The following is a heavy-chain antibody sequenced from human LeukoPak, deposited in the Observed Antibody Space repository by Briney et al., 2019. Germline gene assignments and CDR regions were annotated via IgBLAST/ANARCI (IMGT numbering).Heavy chain of an antibody. CDR1: GFTFSSYA. CDR2: ISYDGSNK. J-gene: IGHJ4*02. D-gene: IGHD3-22*01. V-gene: IGHV3-30*04. Sequence: GGSLRLSCAASGFTFSSYAMHWVRQAPGKGLEWVAVISYDGSNKYYVDSVKGRFTISRDNSKNTLYLQMNSLRAEDTAVYYCARDGYYYDSSGYPYYFDYWGQGTLVTVSS. CDR3: ARDGYYYDSSGYPYYFDY.